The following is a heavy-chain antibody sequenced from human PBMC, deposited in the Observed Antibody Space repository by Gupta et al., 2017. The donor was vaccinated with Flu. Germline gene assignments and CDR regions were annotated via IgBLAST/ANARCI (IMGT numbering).Heavy chain of an antibody. V-gene: IGHV4-39*01. J-gene: IGHJ4*02. CDR3: ARRITYGKIFDY. CDR1: ISDTSYY. CDR2: VGYSGNT. Sequence: ISDTSYYWGWIRQPPGKGLEWIGNVGYSGNTFYNPSLKSRVTISVDTSKNQFSLKLSSVTVADTAVYYCARRITYGKIFDYWGQGSLVTVSS. D-gene: IGHD3-10*01.